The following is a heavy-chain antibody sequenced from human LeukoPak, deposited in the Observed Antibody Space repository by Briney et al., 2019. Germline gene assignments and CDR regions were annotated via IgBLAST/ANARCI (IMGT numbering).Heavy chain of an antibody. CDR3: AKDLAMSSKRYYYGSGSPGY. V-gene: IGHV3-23*01. CDR2: ISDSGGST. CDR1: GFTFSSYA. D-gene: IGHD3-10*01. Sequence: GGSLRLSCAASGFTFSSYAMSWVRQAPGKGLEWVSAISDSGGSTYYADSVKGRFTISRDNSKNTLYLQMNSLRAEDTAVYYCAKDLAMSSKRYYYGSGSPGYWGQGTLVTVSS. J-gene: IGHJ4*02.